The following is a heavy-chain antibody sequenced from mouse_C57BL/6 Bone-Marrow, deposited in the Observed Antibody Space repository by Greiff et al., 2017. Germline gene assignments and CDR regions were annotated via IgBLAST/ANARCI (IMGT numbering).Heavy chain of an antibody. CDR3: AKEGDGYYAWFAY. J-gene: IGHJ3*01. CDR2: IDPSDSET. Sequence: QVQLQQPGAELVRPGSSVKLSCKASGYTFTSYWMHWVKQRPIQGLEWIGNIDPSDSETHYNQKFKDKATLTVDKSSSTAYMQLSSLTSDDSAVXYCAKEGDGYYAWFAYWGQGTLVTVSA. V-gene: IGHV1-52*01. D-gene: IGHD2-3*01. CDR1: GYTFTSYW.